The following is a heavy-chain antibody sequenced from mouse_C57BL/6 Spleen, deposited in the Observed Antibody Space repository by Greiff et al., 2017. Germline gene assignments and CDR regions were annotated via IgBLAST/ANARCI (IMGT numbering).Heavy chain of an antibody. CDR3: TRTMGFPAWFAY. D-gene: IGHD1-1*02. CDR2: IDPETGGT. J-gene: IGHJ3*01. CDR1: GYTFTDYE. Sequence: VQLQQSGAELVRPGASVTLSCKASGYTFTDYEMHWVKQTPVHGLEWIGAIDPETGGTAYNQKFKGKAILTADKSSSTAYMELRSLTSEASAVYYGTRTMGFPAWFAYWGQGTLVTVSA. V-gene: IGHV1-15*01.